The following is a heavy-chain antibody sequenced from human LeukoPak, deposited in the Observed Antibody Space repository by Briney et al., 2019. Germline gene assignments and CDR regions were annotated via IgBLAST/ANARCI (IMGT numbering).Heavy chain of an antibody. V-gene: IGHV4-38-2*02. D-gene: IGHD1-26*01. CDR1: GYSISSGYS. J-gene: IGHJ3*02. Sequence: PSETLSLTCTVSGYSISSGYSWGWIRQPPGKGLEWIGSIYHSGSTYYNPSLKSRVTISVDTSKNQFSLKLSSVTAADTAVYYCARCDWWELPGLFCEAFDIWGQGTMVTVSS. CDR3: ARCDWWELPGLFCEAFDI. CDR2: IYHSGST.